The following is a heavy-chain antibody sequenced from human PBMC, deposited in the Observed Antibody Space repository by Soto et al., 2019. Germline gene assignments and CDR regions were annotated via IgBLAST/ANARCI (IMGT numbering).Heavy chain of an antibody. V-gene: IGHV1-69*13. CDR1: GGTFSSYA. Sequence: SVKVSCKASGGTFSSYAISWVRQAPGQGLEWMGGIIPIFGTANYAQKFQGRVTITADESTSTAYMELSSLRSEDTAVYYCARGDIVVVVAATIRAFDPWGQGTLVTVSS. D-gene: IGHD2-15*01. CDR2: IIPIFGTA. J-gene: IGHJ5*02. CDR3: ARGDIVVVVAATIRAFDP.